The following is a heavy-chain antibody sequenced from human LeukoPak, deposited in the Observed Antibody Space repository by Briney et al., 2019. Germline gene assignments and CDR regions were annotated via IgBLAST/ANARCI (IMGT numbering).Heavy chain of an antibody. J-gene: IGHJ4*02. Sequence: GGSLRLSCAASGFTFSNYWLSWVRQAPGKGLEWVANIKQDGSEKYYVDSAKGRFTISRDNTKNSLYLQMSSLRAEDTAVYYCARSRIPIFGVVISDIYVDYWGQGTLVTVSS. CDR2: IKQDGSEK. CDR3: ARSRIPIFGVVISDIYVDY. V-gene: IGHV3-7*01. CDR1: GFTFSNYW. D-gene: IGHD3-3*01.